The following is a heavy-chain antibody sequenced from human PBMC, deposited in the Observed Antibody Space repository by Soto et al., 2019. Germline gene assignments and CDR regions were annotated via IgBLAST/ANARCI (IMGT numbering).Heavy chain of an antibody. V-gene: IGHV6-1*01. CDR2: TYYRSKWYN. CDR3: ARVVPYSSSSFYYYYMDV. J-gene: IGHJ6*03. Sequence: SQTRSLTCVISWDSVSSNTAAWNWIRQSPSRGLEWLGRTYYRSKWYNDYAVSVKSRITINPDTSKNQFSLQLNSVTPEDTAVYYCARVVPYSSSSFYYYYMDVWGKGTTVTVSS. D-gene: IGHD6-6*01. CDR1: WDSVSSNTAA.